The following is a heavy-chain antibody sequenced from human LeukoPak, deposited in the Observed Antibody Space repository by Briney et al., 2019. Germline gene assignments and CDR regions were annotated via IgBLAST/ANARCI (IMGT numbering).Heavy chain of an antibody. CDR3: AKDQFKWDPPLSLFDY. Sequence: GGSLRLSCAASGFTFSSYAMSWVRQAPGKGLEWVSAISGSGGSTYYADSVKGRFTISRDNSKNTLYLQMNSLRAEDTAVYYCAKDQFKWDPPLSLFDYWGQGTLVTVSS. J-gene: IGHJ4*02. CDR2: ISGSGGST. CDR1: GFTFSSYA. V-gene: IGHV3-23*01. D-gene: IGHD1-26*01.